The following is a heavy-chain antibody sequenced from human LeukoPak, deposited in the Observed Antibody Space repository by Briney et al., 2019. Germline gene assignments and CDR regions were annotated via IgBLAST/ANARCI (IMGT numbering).Heavy chain of an antibody. Sequence: ASVKVSCKASGYTFTGYYMHWVRQAPGQGLEWMGRINPNSGGTNYAQKFQGRVTMTRDTSISTTYTELSRLRSDDTAVYYCARDPRYCSSTSCPRFDYWGQGTLVTVSS. CDR3: ARDPRYCSSTSCPRFDY. V-gene: IGHV1-2*06. CDR2: INPNSGGT. J-gene: IGHJ4*02. CDR1: GYTFTGYY. D-gene: IGHD2-2*01.